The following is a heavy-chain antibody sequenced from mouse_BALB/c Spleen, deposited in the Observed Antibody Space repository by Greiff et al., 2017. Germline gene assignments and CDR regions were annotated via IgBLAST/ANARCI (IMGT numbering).Heavy chain of an antibody. CDR2: ISSGGST. CDR1: GFTFSSYA. Sequence: EVNLMESGGGLVKPGGSLKLSCAASGFTFSSYAMSWVRQTPEKRLEWVASISSGGSTYYPDSVKGRFTISRDNARNILYLQMSSLRSEDTAMYYCARRKYGNYAMDYWGQGTSVTVSS. V-gene: IGHV5-6-5*01. D-gene: IGHD2-10*02. J-gene: IGHJ4*01. CDR3: ARRKYGNYAMDY.